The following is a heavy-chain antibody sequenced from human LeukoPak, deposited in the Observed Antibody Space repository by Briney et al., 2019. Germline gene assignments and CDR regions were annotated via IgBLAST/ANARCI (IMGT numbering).Heavy chain of an antibody. Sequence: PGGSLRLSCSASGFSFSSYAMSWVRQAPGKGLEWVSTIGSSDDSTYYADSVKGRFTITSDSSKNTLDLQMNSLRADDTAVYYCAKGGPNGHNYGEAFDYWGQGTLVAVSS. CDR1: GFSFSSYA. D-gene: IGHD5-18*01. CDR2: IGSSDDST. V-gene: IGHV3-23*01. J-gene: IGHJ4*02. CDR3: AKGGPNGHNYGEAFDY.